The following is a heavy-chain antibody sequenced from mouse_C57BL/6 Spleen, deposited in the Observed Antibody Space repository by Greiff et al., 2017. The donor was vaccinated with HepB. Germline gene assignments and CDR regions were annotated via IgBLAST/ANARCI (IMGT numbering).Heavy chain of an antibody. V-gene: IGHV1-64*01. CDR1: GYTFTSYW. Sequence: QVQLQQPGAELVKPGASVKLSCKASGYTFTSYWMHWVKQRPGQGLEWIGMIHPNSGSTNYNEKFKSKATLTVDKSSSTAYMQLSSLTSEDSAVYYCARYFLDGYYDYFDYWGQGTTLTVSS. J-gene: IGHJ2*01. CDR3: ARYFLDGYYDYFDY. CDR2: IHPNSGST. D-gene: IGHD2-3*01.